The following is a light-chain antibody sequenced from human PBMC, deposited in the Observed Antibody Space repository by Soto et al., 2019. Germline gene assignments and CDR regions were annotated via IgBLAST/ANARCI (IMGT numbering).Light chain of an antibody. V-gene: IGKV3-20*01. J-gene: IGKJ1*01. CDR3: QQYSISST. CDR1: QRVSSSS. CDR2: GVS. Sequence: EIVLTQSPATLSLSPGERATISCRASQRVSSSSLAWYQHKPGQSPRLLIFGVSSRATDIPDRFSGSGSGTYFTLTINRLEHEDFAVYYCQQYSISSTFGQGTKVEIK.